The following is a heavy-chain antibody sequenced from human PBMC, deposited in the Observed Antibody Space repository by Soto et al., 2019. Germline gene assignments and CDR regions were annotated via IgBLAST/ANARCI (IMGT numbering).Heavy chain of an antibody. Sequence: QLHLVQSGAVVKKPGASVTVSCSASGYPVTAYYMHWVRQAPGRGLEWIGGINPATGAAKYTQTFQGRVTMTRDTSTSTVFMELSGLTSEDTAVFYCARGGGVGVAGSAAFDMWGQGTLVTVSS. CDR2: INPATGAA. CDR3: ARGGGVGVAGSAAFDM. J-gene: IGHJ3*02. V-gene: IGHV1-2*02. CDR1: GYPVTAYY. D-gene: IGHD3-3*01.